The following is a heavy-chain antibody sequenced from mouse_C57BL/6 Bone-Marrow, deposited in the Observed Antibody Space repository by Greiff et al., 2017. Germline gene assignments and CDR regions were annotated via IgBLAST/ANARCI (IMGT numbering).Heavy chain of an antibody. D-gene: IGHD3-2*02. J-gene: IGHJ3*01. CDR1: GYAFSSSW. V-gene: IGHV1-82*01. CDR2: IYPGDGDT. CDR3: ALDSSGYLFAY. Sequence: QVQLKQSGPELVKPGASVKISCKASGYAFSSSWMNWVKQRPGQGLEWIGRIYPGDGDTNSNGKFKGKATLTAAKSSSTASMQLSSLTAEDSAVYFFALDSSGYLFAYWGQGTLVTVSA.